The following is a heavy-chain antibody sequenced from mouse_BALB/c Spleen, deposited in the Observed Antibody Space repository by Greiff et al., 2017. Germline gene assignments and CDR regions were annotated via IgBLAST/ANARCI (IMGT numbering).Heavy chain of an antibody. CDR1: GFTFSSYT. CDR3: TNYYGRYFDV. V-gene: IGHV5-6-4*01. D-gene: IGHD1-2*01. CDR2: ISSGGSYT. Sequence: DVKLVESGGGLVKPGGSLKLSCAASGFTFSSYTMSWVRQTPEKRLEWVATISSGGSYTYYPDSVKGRFTISRDNAKNTLYLQMSSLKSEDTAMYYCTNYYGRYFDVWGAGTTVTVSS. J-gene: IGHJ1*01.